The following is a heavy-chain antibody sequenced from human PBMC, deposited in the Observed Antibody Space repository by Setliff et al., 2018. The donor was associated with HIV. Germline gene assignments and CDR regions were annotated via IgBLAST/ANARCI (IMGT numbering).Heavy chain of an antibody. Sequence: PSETLSLTCAVYGGSLSGYYWTWIRQPPGKGLEWIGEINHSGSTNYNPSLKSRVTISIDTSKNQFSLKLSSVTAADTAMYYCARGRMATVLIRNWIDPWGQGTLVTVSS. D-gene: IGHD4-4*01. CDR3: ARGRMATVLIRNWIDP. J-gene: IGHJ5*02. V-gene: IGHV4-34*01. CDR2: INHSGST. CDR1: GGSLSGYY.